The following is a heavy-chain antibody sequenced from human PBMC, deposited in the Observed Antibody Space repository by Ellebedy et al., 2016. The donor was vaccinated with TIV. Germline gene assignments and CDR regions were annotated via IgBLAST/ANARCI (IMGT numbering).Heavy chain of an antibody. D-gene: IGHD2-15*01. CDR3: AEGALRARIDNYHYYMGV. V-gene: IGHV4-4*09. J-gene: IGHJ6*03. Sequence: SETLSLICTVSGGSISSSHWTWIRQPPGKGLEWIGHIYHTGFANYNPSLKSRVTLSLDTSKNQFSLNVKSVDDADTAIYYCAEGALRARIDNYHYYMGVWGKGTAVTVSS. CDR2: IYHTGFA. CDR1: GGSISSSH.